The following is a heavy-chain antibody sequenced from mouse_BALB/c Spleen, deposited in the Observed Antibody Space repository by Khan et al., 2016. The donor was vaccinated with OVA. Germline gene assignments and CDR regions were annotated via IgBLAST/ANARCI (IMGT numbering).Heavy chain of an antibody. CDR1: GDSITSGF. CDR2: ITYSGNI. D-gene: IGHD1-1*01. Sequence: EVKLVESGPSLVKPSQTLSLSCSVTGDSITSGFWNWIRKFPGNKFEYLGYITYSGNIYYNPSLKSRISITRDTSKSQYYLQLNSVTTEDTATYYCARSYGSWAMDYWGQGTSVTVSS. J-gene: IGHJ4*01. V-gene: IGHV3-8*02. CDR3: ARSYGSWAMDY.